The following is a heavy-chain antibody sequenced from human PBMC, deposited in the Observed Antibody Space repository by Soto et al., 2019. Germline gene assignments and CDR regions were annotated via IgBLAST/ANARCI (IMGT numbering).Heavy chain of an antibody. CDR2: IYHSGST. CDR1: GGSISSGGYS. Sequence: QLQLQESGSGLVKPSQTLSLTCAVSGGSISSGGYSWSWIRQPPGKGLEWIGYIYHSGSTYYNPSLKSRVTIAADRSKNQFSLKLSSVTAADTAVYYWARGSPYCSGGSCYIDPWGQGTLVTVSS. V-gene: IGHV4-30-2*01. CDR3: ARGSPYCSGGSCYIDP. J-gene: IGHJ5*02. D-gene: IGHD2-15*01.